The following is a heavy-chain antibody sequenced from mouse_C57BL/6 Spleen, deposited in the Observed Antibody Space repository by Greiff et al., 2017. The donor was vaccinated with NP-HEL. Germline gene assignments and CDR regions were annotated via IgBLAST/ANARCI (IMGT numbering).Heavy chain of an antibody. CDR2: IYPGDGDT. Sequence: VQLQQSGPELVKPGASVKISCKASGYAFSSSWMNWVKQRPGKGLEWIGRIYPGDGDTNYNGKFKGKATLTADKSSSTAYMQLSSLTSEDSAVYFCARNLIYYSGRDYAMDYWGQGTSVTVSS. J-gene: IGHJ4*01. CDR3: ARNLIYYSGRDYAMDY. D-gene: IGHD1-1*01. V-gene: IGHV1-82*01. CDR1: GYAFSSSW.